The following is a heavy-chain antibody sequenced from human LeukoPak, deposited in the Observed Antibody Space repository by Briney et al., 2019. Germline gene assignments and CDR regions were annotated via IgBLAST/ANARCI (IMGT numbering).Heavy chain of an antibody. J-gene: IGHJ6*02. V-gene: IGHV3-48*01. CDR2: ISSSSSTI. D-gene: IGHD2-2*01. CDR1: GFTFSSYS. CDR3: ARGPAAIVYYYYGMDV. Sequence: GGSLRLSCAASGFTFSSYSMNWVRQAPGKGLEWVSYISSSSSTIYYADPVKGRFTISRDNAKNSLYLQMNSLRAEDTAVYYCARGPAAIVYYYYGMDVWGQGTTVTASS.